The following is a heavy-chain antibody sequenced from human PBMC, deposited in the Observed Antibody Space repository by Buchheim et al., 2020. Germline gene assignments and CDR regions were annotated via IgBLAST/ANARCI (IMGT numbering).Heavy chain of an antibody. CDR2: INPSGGST. V-gene: IGHV1-46*01. Sequence: QVQLVQSGAEVKKPGASVKVSCKASGYTFTSYYMHWVRQAPGQGLEWMGIINPSGGSTSYAQKFQGSATITRDTSTSTVYMELSSLRSEDTAVYYCARVAVLSYDPFYYFDYWGQGTL. J-gene: IGHJ4*02. D-gene: IGHD5-18*01. CDR1: GYTFTSYY. CDR3: ARVAVLSYDPFYYFDY.